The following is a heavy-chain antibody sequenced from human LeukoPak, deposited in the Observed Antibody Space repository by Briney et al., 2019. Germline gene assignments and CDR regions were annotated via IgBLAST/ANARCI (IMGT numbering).Heavy chain of an antibody. V-gene: IGHV1-8*01. CDR3: ASFGYGDYRYYFDY. Sequence: ASVKVSCKASGYTFTSYDINWVRQATGQGLEWMGWMNPNSGNTGYAQKFQGRVIMTRNTSISTAYMELSSLRSEDTAVYYCASFGYGDYRYYFDYWGQGTLVTVSS. CDR1: GYTFTSYD. CDR2: MNPNSGNT. D-gene: IGHD4-17*01. J-gene: IGHJ4*01.